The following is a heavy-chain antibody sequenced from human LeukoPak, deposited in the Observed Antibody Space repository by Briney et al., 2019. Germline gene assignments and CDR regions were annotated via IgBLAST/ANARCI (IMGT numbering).Heavy chain of an antibody. CDR2: FDPEDGET. CDR3: ATDGRYSSGWSWFDY. CDR1: GYTLTELS. D-gene: IGHD6-19*01. Sequence: ASVKVSCKVSGYTLTELSMHWVRQAPGKGLEWMGGFDPEDGETIYAQKFQGRVTMTEDTSTDTAYMELGSLRSEDTAVYYCATDGRYSSGWSWFDYWGQGTLVTVSS. V-gene: IGHV1-24*01. J-gene: IGHJ4*02.